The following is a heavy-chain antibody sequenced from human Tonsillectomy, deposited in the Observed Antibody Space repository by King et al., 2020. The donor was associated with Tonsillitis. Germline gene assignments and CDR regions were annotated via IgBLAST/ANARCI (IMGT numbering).Heavy chain of an antibody. Sequence: EVQLVESGGGLVQPGESLRLSCAASGFTFSSYWMHWVRQAPGKGLVWVSRINVDESATNYADSVKGRFTISRDNAKNTLFLQMISLRAEDTAVYYCVRGHRGAFDIWGQGIMVIVSS. CDR2: INVDESAT. J-gene: IGHJ3*02. V-gene: IGHV3-74*01. CDR3: VRGHRGAFDI. CDR1: GFTFSSYW.